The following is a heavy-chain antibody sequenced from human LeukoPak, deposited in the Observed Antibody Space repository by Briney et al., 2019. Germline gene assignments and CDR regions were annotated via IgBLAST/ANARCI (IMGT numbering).Heavy chain of an antibody. Sequence: PGRSLRLSCAASGFTFSSYGMHWARQAPGKGLEWVAVIWYDGSNKYYADSVKGRFTISRDNSKNTLYLQMNSLRAEDTAVYYCARDDSGQLDYWGQGTLVTVSS. CDR1: GFTFSSYG. J-gene: IGHJ4*02. D-gene: IGHD5-18*01. V-gene: IGHV3-33*01. CDR2: IWYDGSNK. CDR3: ARDDSGQLDY.